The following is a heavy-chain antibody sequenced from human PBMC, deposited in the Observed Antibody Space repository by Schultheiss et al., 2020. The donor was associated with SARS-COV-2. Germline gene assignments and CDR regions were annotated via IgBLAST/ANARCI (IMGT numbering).Heavy chain of an antibody. Sequence: SETLSLTCTVSGGSISSSNWWSWVRQPPGKGLEWIGEINHSGSTNYNPSLKSRVTISVDTSKNQFSLKLSSVTAADTAVYYCARGGIAVAVVYYGMDVWGQGTTVTVSS. CDR3: ARGGIAVAVVYYGMDV. CDR1: GGSISSSNW. CDR2: INHSGST. J-gene: IGHJ6*02. V-gene: IGHV4-4*02. D-gene: IGHD6-19*01.